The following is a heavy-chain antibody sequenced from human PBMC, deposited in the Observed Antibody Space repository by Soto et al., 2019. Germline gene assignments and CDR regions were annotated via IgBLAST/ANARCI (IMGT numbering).Heavy chain of an antibody. CDR2: MNPNSGET. CDR3: ARVAVAARPRWYNWFDP. CDR1: GYTFTDYD. Sequence: QEQLVQSWAEVKKPGASVKVSCKTSGYTFTDYDINWVRQATGQGLEWIGWMNPNSGETGYAPKFQGRVTLTRSASLSTAYLALSSLRSEDTAVYYCARVAVAARPRWYNWFDPWGQGTLVTDSS. J-gene: IGHJ5*02. D-gene: IGHD2-15*01. V-gene: IGHV1-8*01.